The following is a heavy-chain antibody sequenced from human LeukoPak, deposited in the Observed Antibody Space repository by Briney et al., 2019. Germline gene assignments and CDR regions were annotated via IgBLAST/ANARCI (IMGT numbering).Heavy chain of an antibody. CDR1: GFTVSSNY. CDR3: ASPIGYFDWLLT. J-gene: IGHJ5*02. CDR2: IYSGGNT. D-gene: IGHD3-9*01. Sequence: PGGSLRLSCAASGFTVSSNYMSWVRQAPGKGLEWVSVIYSGGNTYYADSVKGRFTISRDNSKNTLYLQMNSLRVEDTAVYYCASPIGYFDWLLTWGQGTLVTVSS. V-gene: IGHV3-53*01.